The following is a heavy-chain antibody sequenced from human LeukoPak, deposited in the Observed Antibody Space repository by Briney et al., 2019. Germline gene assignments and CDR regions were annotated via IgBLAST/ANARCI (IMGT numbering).Heavy chain of an antibody. CDR2: INHSGST. V-gene: IGHV4-34*01. J-gene: IGHJ3*02. CDR1: GGSFSGYY. CDR3: ARGIIVGAPDAFDI. Sequence: SETLSLTCAVYGGSFSGYYWSRIRQPPGKGLEWIGEINHSGSTNYNPSLKSRVTISVDTSKNQFSLKLSSVTAADTAVYYCARGIIVGAPDAFDIWGQGTMVTVSS. D-gene: IGHD1-26*01.